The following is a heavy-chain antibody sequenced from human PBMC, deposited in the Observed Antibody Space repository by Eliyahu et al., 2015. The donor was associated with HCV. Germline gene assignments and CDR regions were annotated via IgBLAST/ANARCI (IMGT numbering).Heavy chain of an antibody. CDR1: FSSYW. V-gene: IGHV3-7*04. Sequence: FSSYWMNWVRQAPGKGLEWVANIKQDGSQKYYVDSVKGRFTISRDNAKNSLYLQMNSLRAEDTAVYYCARGRGINWDFWSGLGAFDIWGQGTMVTVSS. D-gene: IGHD3-3*01. CDR3: ARGRGINWDFWSGLGAFDI. CDR2: IKQDGSQK. J-gene: IGHJ3*02.